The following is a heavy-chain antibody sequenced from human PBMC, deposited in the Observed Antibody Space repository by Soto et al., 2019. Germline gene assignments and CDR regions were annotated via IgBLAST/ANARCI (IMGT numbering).Heavy chain of an antibody. D-gene: IGHD5-18*01. CDR1: GGSISSYY. V-gene: IGHV4-59*01. Sequence: SETLSFTCTVSGGSISSYYWSWIRQPPGKGLEWIGYIYYSGSTNYNPSLKSRVTISVDTSKNQFSLKLSSVTAADTAVYYCARDPGIQLWSPHFDYWGHGTLVTVSS. J-gene: IGHJ4*01. CDR2: IYYSGST. CDR3: ARDPGIQLWSPHFDY.